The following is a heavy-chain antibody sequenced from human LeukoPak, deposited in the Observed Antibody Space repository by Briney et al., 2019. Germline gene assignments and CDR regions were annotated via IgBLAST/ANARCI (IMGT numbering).Heavy chain of an antibody. CDR3: AKLAVAGTGVDY. D-gene: IGHD6-19*01. CDR1: GFTFSSYG. J-gene: IGHJ4*02. V-gene: IGHV3-30*18. CDR2: ISYDGSNK. Sequence: GRSLRLSCAASGFTFSSYGMHWVRQAPGKGLEWVAVISYDGSNKYYADSVKGRFTIFRDNSKNTLYLQMNSLRAEDTAVYYCAKLAVAGTGVDYWGQGTLVTVSS.